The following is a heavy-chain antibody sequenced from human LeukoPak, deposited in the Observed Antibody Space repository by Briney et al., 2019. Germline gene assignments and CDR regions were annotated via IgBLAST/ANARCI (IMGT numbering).Heavy chain of an antibody. CDR1: GYTFTSYG. CDR3: ARDSWGGIVATTFDY. CDR2: ISAYNGNT. Sequence: ASVKVSCKASGYTFTSYGISWVRQAPGQGLEWMGWISAYNGNTNYAQKLQGRVTMTTDTSTSTAYMELGSLRSDDTAVYYCARDSWGGIVATTFDYWGQGTLVTVSS. V-gene: IGHV1-18*01. J-gene: IGHJ4*02. D-gene: IGHD5-12*01.